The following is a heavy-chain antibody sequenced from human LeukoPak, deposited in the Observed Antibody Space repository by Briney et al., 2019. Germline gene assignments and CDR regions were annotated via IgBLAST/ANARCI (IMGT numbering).Heavy chain of an antibody. V-gene: IGHV4-38-2*02. Sequence: SETLSLTCTVSGYSISSGYYWGWIRQPPGKGLEWIGSIYHSGSTYYNPSLKSRVTISVDTSKNQFSLKLSSVTAADTAVYYCAREIPTELDYWGQGTLVTVSS. CDR1: GYSISSGYY. CDR2: IYHSGST. D-gene: IGHD1-26*01. CDR3: AREIPTELDY. J-gene: IGHJ4*02.